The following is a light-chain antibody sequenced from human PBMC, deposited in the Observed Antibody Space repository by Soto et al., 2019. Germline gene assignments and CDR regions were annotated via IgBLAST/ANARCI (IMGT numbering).Light chain of an antibody. CDR1: SSNIGSNT. CDR2: SNN. Sequence: QSVLTQPPSASGTPGQRVTISCSGSSSNIGSNTVNWYQQLPGTAPKVLIYSNNERPSGVPDRFSGSKSGTSASLAISGLQSDDEAEYYCAAWDDSLSGFYIFGSGTKLTV. CDR3: AAWDDSLSGFYI. V-gene: IGLV1-44*01. J-gene: IGLJ1*01.